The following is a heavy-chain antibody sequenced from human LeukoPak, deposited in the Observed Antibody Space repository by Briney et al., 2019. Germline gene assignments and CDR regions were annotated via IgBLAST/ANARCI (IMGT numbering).Heavy chain of an antibody. V-gene: IGHV3-13*01. CDR2: IETAGDT. D-gene: IGHD3-10*01. CDR1: GFTFSSYD. Sequence: GGSLRLSCAASGFTFSSYDMHWVRQATGKGLEWVSAIETAGDTYYPGSVKGRFTISRENAKNSFYLQMNSLRAEDTAVYYCARDGAVVRGLPRRARTFYGMDVWGQGTTVTVSS. CDR3: ARDGAVVRGLPRRARTFYGMDV. J-gene: IGHJ6*02.